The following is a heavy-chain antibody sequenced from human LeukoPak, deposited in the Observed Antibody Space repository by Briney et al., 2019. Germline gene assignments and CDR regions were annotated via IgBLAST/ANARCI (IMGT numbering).Heavy chain of an antibody. V-gene: IGHV1-8*02. CDR3: ARGPLWFGGDY. J-gene: IGHJ4*02. Sequence: GASVKVSCKASGGTFSSYAISWVRQATGQGLEWMGWMNPNSGNTGYAQKFQGRVTMTRNTSISTAYMELSSLRSEDTAVYYCARGPLWFGGDYWGQGTLVTVSS. D-gene: IGHD3-10*01. CDR1: GGTFSSYA. CDR2: MNPNSGNT.